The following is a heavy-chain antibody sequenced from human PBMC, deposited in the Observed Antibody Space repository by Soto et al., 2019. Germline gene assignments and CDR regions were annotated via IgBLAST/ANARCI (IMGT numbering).Heavy chain of an antibody. Sequence: SETLSLTCAVSGYSISSGYYWGFIRQPPGKGLEWIGSIYHSGSTYYNPSLKSRVTISVDTSKNQFSLKLSSVTAADTAVYYCARVLYYDFWSGSGPMDVWGQGTTVTVSS. J-gene: IGHJ6*02. CDR2: IYHSGST. CDR1: GYSISSGYY. CDR3: ARVLYYDFWSGSGPMDV. D-gene: IGHD3-3*01. V-gene: IGHV4-38-2*01.